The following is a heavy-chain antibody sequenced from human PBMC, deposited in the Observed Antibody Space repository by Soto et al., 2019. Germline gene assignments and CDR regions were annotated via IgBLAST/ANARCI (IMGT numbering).Heavy chain of an antibody. Sequence: SVKVSCKASGGAFSSYTISWVRQAPGQGLEWMGRIIPILGIANYAQKFQGRVTITADRSTSTAYMELSSLRSEDTAVYYCATDYGVRDAFDIWGQGTMVTVS. CDR2: IIPILGIA. CDR1: GGAFSSYT. V-gene: IGHV1-69*02. CDR3: ATDYGVRDAFDI. J-gene: IGHJ3*02. D-gene: IGHD4-17*01.